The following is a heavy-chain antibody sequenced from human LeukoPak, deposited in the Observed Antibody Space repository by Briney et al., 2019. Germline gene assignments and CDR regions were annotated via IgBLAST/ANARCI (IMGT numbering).Heavy chain of an antibody. D-gene: IGHD6-19*01. CDR2: IIPIFGTA. J-gene: IGHJ4*02. V-gene: IGHV1-69*05. CDR1: GGTFSSYA. CDR3: ARDGARGVAGEK. Sequence: SVKVSCKASGGTFSSYAISWVRQAPGQGLEWMGGIIPIFGTANYAQKLQGRVTMTTDTSTSTAYMELRSLRSDDTAVYYCARDGARGVAGEKWGQGTLVTVSS.